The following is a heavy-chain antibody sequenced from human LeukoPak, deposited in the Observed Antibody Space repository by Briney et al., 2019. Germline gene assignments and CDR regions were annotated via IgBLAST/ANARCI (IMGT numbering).Heavy chain of an antibody. CDR3: ARVVDHDYGDYYLDY. CDR1: GFTVSSND. CDR2: IYSGGST. Sequence: PGGSLRLSCAASGFTVSSNDMSWVRQAPGKGLECISVIYSGGSTDYADSVKGRLTISRDNSKNTLYLQMNSLRAEDTAEYYCARVVDHDYGDYYLDYWGQGTLVTVSS. V-gene: IGHV3-53*01. J-gene: IGHJ4*02. D-gene: IGHD4-17*01.